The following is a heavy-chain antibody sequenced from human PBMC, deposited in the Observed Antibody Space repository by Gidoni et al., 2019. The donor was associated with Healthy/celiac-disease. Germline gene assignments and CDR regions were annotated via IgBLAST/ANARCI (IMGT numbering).Heavy chain of an antibody. D-gene: IGHD6-19*01. Sequence: QVQLVQSGAEVKKPGASVKVYCKASGYTFTSYYMHWVRQAPGQGLEWMGIINPSGGSTSYAQKFQGRVTMTRDTATSTVYMELSSLRSEDTAVYYCARDLAVAGTSDYWGQGTLVTVSS. CDR2: INPSGGST. J-gene: IGHJ4*02. CDR3: ARDLAVAGTSDY. CDR1: GYTFTSYY. V-gene: IGHV1-46*01.